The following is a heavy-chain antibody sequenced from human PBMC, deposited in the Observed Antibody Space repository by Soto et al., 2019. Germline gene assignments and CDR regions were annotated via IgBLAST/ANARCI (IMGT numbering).Heavy chain of an antibody. J-gene: IGHJ6*02. D-gene: IGHD3-3*01. Sequence: TLSLTCTVSGGSISSGGYYWSWIRQHPGKGLEWIGYIYYSGSTYYNPSLKSRVTISVDTSKNQFSLKLSSVTAADTAVYYCARDFRSTIFGVEPFYGMDVWGQGTTVTVSS. CDR2: IYYSGST. CDR1: GGSISSGGYY. V-gene: IGHV4-31*03. CDR3: ARDFRSTIFGVEPFYGMDV.